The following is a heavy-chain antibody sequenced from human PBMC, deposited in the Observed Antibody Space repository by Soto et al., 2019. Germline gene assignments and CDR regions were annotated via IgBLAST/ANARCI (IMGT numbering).Heavy chain of an antibody. Sequence: PSETLSLTCTVSGGSISSGGYYWSWIRQHPGKGLEWIGYIYYSGSTYYNPSLKSRVTISVDTSKNQFSLKLSSVTAADTAVYYCARSRCGGSCYSWKRRGPNWFDPWGQGTLVTVSS. CDR2: IYYSGST. CDR3: ARSRCGGSCYSWKRRGPNWFDP. V-gene: IGHV4-31*03. J-gene: IGHJ5*02. CDR1: GGSISSGGYY. D-gene: IGHD2-15*01.